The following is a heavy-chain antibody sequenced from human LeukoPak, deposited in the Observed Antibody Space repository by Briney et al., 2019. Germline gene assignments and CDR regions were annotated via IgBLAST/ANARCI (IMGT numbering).Heavy chain of an antibody. CDR1: GYSISSGYY. CDR3: ARDQKYQLPHTNWFDP. J-gene: IGHJ5*02. D-gene: IGHD2-2*01. CDR2: INHSGSM. V-gene: IGHV4-38-2*02. Sequence: PSETLSLTCTVSGYSISSGYYWGWIRQPPGKGLEWIGSINHSGSMDYNPSLKSRVTISIDTSKNQFFLKVSSVTAADTAVYYCARDQKYQLPHTNWFDPWGQGTLVTVSS.